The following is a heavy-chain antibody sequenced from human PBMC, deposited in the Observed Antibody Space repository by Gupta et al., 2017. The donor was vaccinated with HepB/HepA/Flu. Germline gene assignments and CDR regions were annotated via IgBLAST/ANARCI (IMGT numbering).Heavy chain of an antibody. V-gene: IGHV3-23*01. CDR1: GFPFRSYA. Sequence: EVQLLESGGGLVQPGGSLRLSCAASGFPFRSYAMTRVRQAPGKGMEWVSVISDNGGTKIYAFSGNVRFTISRDNPKNTVYLQMDTPRPEDTGVYYWAEYGAGPTTKQGFDYWGQGTLVTVS. CDR3: AEYGAGPTTKQGFDY. J-gene: IGHJ4*02. D-gene: IGHD5-12*01. CDR2: ISDNGGTK.